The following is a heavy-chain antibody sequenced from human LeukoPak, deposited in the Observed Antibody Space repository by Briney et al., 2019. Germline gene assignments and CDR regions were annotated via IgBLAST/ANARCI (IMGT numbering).Heavy chain of an antibody. D-gene: IGHD1-26*01. V-gene: IGHV4-59*08. CDR3: ARRSGSYSLDY. CDR1: GGSISSYY. J-gene: IGHJ4*02. Sequence: SETLSLTCTVSGGSISSYYWSWIRQPPGKGLEWIGYIYYSGSTNYNPSLESRVTISVDTSKNQFSLKLSSVTAADTAVYYCARRSGSYSLDYWGQGTLVTVSS. CDR2: IYYSGST.